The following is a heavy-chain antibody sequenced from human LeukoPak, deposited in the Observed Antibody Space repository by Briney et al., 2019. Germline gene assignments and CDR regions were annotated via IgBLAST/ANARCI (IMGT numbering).Heavy chain of an antibody. CDR2: IYYSGST. J-gene: IGHJ4*02. CDR3: ARGEDNYGSGTYYLFDY. D-gene: IGHD3-10*01. Sequence: SQTLSLTCTVSGGSISSGGYYWSWIRQHPGKGLEWIGYIYYSGSTNYNPSLKSRVTISVDTSKNQFSLKLSSVTAADTAVYFCARGEDNYGSGTYYLFDYWGQGTLVTVSS. CDR1: GGSISSGGYY. V-gene: IGHV4-31*03.